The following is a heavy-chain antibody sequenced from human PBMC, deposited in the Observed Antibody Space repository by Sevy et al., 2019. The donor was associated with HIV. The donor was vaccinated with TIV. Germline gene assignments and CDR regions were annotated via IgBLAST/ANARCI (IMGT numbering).Heavy chain of an antibody. V-gene: IGHV3-7*03. CDR1: GFTFSSYW. CDR3: AIGRGFRSFCFDY. J-gene: IGHJ4*02. D-gene: IGHD6-6*01. CDR2: IKQDGSGK. Sequence: GGSLRLSCAASGFTFSSYWMSWVRQAPGKGLEWVANIKQDGSGKYYVDSVKGRFTISRDNAKNSLYLQMNSLRAEETAVYYCAIGRGFRSFCFDYWGQGTLVTVSS.